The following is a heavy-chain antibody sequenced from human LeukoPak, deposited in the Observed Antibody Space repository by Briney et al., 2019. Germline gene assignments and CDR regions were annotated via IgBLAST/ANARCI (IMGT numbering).Heavy chain of an antibody. CDR2: MNPNSGNT. D-gene: IGHD2-2*01. CDR1: GYTFTSYD. V-gene: IGHV1-8*01. Sequence: VASVKVSCKASGYTFTSYDINWVRQATGQGLEWMGWMNPNSGNTGYAQKFQGRATMTRNTSISTAYMELSSLRSEDTAVYYCARGRGYCSSTSCYYFDYWGQGTLVIVSS. J-gene: IGHJ4*02. CDR3: ARGRGYCSSTSCYYFDY.